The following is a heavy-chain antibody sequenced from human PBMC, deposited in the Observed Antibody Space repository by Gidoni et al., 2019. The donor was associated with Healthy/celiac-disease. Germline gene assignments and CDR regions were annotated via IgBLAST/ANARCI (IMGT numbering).Heavy chain of an antibody. CDR1: GGTFSRYA. Sequence: QVQLVQSGAEVKKPGSSVKVSCKASGGTFSRYAISWVRQAPGQGLEWMGGIIPIFGTANYAQKFQGRVTITADKSTSTAYMELSSLRSEDTAVYYCARDLGDDYGDDDAFDIWGQGTMVTVSS. J-gene: IGHJ3*02. CDR3: ARDLGDDYGDDDAFDI. D-gene: IGHD4-17*01. CDR2: IIPIFGTA. V-gene: IGHV1-69*06.